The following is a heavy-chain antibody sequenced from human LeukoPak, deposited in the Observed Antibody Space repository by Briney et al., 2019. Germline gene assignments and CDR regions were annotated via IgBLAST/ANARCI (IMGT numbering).Heavy chain of an antibody. CDR1: GGSFSGYY. CDR3: ARETEKQWHY. J-gene: IGHJ3*01. Sequence: SETLSLTCAVYGGSFSGYYWSWVRQPPEKGLEWIGEINHSGSTNYNPSLKSRVTISVDTSKNQFSLELTSVTAADTAVYYCARETEKQWHYWGHGTMVTVSS. D-gene: IGHD6-19*01. CDR2: INHSGST. V-gene: IGHV4-34*01.